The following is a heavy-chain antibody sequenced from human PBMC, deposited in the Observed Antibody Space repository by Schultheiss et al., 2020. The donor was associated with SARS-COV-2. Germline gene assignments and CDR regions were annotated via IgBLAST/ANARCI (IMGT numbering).Heavy chain of an antibody. D-gene: IGHD1-7*01. CDR1: GGSISSSSYY. V-gene: IGHV4-39*07. CDR2: IYYSGST. J-gene: IGHJ4*02. CDR3: ARDRGGTTI. Sequence: SETLSLTCTVSGGSISSSSYYWGWIRQPPGKGLEWIGYIYYSGSTYYNPSLKSRVTISVDTSKNQFSLKLSSVTAADTAVYYCARDRGGTTIWGQGTLVTVSS.